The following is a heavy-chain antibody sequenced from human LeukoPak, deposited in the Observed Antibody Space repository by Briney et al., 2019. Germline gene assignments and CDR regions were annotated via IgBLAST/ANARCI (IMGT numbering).Heavy chain of an antibody. J-gene: IGHJ4*02. D-gene: IGHD1/OR15-1a*01. V-gene: IGHV5-51*01. Sequence: GESLKISCEASGYSFTSYWIGWVRHMPGKGLEWMGIIYAADFDTRYSPSFQGQVTISADRSISTAYLQWSSLKASDAAMYYCARGGTATSRTFDNWGQGTLVTVSS. CDR1: GYSFTSYW. CDR3: ARGGTATSRTFDN. CDR2: IYAADFDT.